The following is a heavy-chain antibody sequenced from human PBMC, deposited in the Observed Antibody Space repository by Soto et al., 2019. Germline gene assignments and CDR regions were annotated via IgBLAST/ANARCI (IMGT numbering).Heavy chain of an antibody. Sequence: LGESLKISCKGSGYSFASHWVAWVRHMPEKGLEWIGTIYPGDSDTKYSSAFRGHVTISADTSVSTAYLQWRSLEATDSAIYYCARYSGSYWHYLDFWGQGTLVTVSS. J-gene: IGHJ4*02. CDR1: GYSFASHW. CDR2: IYPGDSDT. D-gene: IGHD1-26*01. CDR3: ARYSGSYWHYLDF. V-gene: IGHV5-51*01.